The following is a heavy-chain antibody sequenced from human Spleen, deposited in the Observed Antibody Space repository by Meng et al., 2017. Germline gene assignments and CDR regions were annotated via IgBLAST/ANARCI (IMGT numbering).Heavy chain of an antibody. Sequence: QLQLQESGPGLVKPSETLSLTCTVSGGSIGSNSYHWGWIRQPPGKGLEWVGTIDYSGTTYSNSSLKSRVTISLDMSKSQFSLKLTSVTAADTAVYYCVRSSGWVRTGFDPWGQGTLVTVSS. D-gene: IGHD6-19*01. CDR3: VRSSGWVRTGFDP. V-gene: IGHV4-39*01. CDR1: GGSIGSNSYH. CDR2: IDYSGTT. J-gene: IGHJ5*02.